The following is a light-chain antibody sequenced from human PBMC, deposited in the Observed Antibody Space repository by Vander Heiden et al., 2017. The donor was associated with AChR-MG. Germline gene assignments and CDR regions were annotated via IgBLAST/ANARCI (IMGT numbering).Light chain of an antibody. CDR3: AAWDDSLNGHVV. CDR1: SPHIGSNT. J-gene: IGLJ2*01. V-gene: IGLV1-44*01. CDR2: SNN. Sequence: QSVLTQPPSASGTPGPRATIPCSGGSPHIGSNTVNWYQQLPGTAPNLLIYSNNQRPSGVPDRFSGSKSGTSASLAISGLQSEDEADYYCAAWDDSLNGHVVFGGGTKLTVL.